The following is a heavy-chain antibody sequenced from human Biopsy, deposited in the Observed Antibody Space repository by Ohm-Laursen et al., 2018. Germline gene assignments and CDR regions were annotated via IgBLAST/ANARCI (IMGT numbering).Heavy chain of an antibody. CDR2: IFYRGST. CDR3: ARDYDTSGYYYVS. CDR1: GGSISNNNSY. D-gene: IGHD3-22*01. Sequence: SDTLSLPCTVSGGSISNNNSYWGWIRQPPGKGLEGIGSIFYRGSTHYKPSLKSRVNISVDTSKNQFSLKLNSVTGADSAVYYCARDYDTSGYYYVSWGQGTLVTVSS. V-gene: IGHV4-39*01. J-gene: IGHJ5*02.